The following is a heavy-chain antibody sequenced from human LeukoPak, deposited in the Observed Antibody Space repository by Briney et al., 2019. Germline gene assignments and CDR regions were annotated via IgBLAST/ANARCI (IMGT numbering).Heavy chain of an antibody. CDR3: AREVPGYYDFWSGYYNYYYGMDV. Sequence: GGSLRLSCAASGFTFTSYAMNWVRQAPGKGLVWVSRINSDGSSTSYADSAKGRFTISRDNAKNTLYLQMNSLRAEDTAVYYCAREVPGYYDFWSGYYNYYYGMDVWGQGTTVTVSS. CDR2: INSDGSST. D-gene: IGHD3-3*01. J-gene: IGHJ6*02. V-gene: IGHV3-74*01. CDR1: GFTFTSYA.